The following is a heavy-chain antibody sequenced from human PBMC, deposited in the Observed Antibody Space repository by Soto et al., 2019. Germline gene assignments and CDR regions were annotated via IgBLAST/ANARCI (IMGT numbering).Heavy chain of an antibody. J-gene: IGHJ4*02. CDR2: IKNKANSYTT. Sequence: EVQLVESGGGLVQPEGSLRLSCAASGFTFSDHYMDWVRQAPGTGLEWVGRIKNKANSYTTEYAAPVKGRFIISRDDSKNSGFLQMNRLKPDDTAVYYRTRVRLGSSRSSDYWGQAILVTVSS. CDR3: TRVRLGSSRSSDY. V-gene: IGHV3-72*01. D-gene: IGHD6-19*01. CDR1: GFTFSDHY.